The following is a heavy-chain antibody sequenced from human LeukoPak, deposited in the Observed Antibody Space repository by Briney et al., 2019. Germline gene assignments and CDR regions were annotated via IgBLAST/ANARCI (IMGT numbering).Heavy chain of an antibody. CDR1: GFTFSSYA. J-gene: IGHJ3*02. V-gene: IGHV3-23*01. D-gene: IGHD3-10*01. CDR3: AKDYYYGSGSYWGAFDI. Sequence: PGGSLRLSCAASGFTFSSYAMTWVRQAPGKGLEWVSAIRGRGDSTYYADSVKGRVTISRDNSKNTPYLQMNSLRAEDTAVYYSAKDYYYGSGSYWGAFDIWGQGTMVTVSS. CDR2: IRGRGDST.